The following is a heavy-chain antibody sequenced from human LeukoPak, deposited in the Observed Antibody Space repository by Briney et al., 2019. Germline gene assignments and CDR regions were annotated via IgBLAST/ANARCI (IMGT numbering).Heavy chain of an antibody. D-gene: IGHD6-19*01. J-gene: IGHJ4*02. Sequence: SETLSLTCAVSGGSINSGGHSWSWVRQPPGKGLEWIGYIYHSGSTYYNPSLNSRVTISVDTSKNQFSLKLSSVTAADTAVYYCARGSSGWLRFDYWGQGTLVTVSS. CDR2: IYHSGST. CDR1: GGSINSGGHS. V-gene: IGHV4-30-2*01. CDR3: ARGSSGWLRFDY.